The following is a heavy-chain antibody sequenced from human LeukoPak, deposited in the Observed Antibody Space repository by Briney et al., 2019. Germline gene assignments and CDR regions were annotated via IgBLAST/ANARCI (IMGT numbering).Heavy chain of an antibody. D-gene: IGHD4-17*01. J-gene: IGHJ3*02. CDR1: GYSISSGYY. V-gene: IGHV4-38-2*02. CDR2: IYHSGST. Sequence: SETLSLTCTVSGYSISSGYYWGWIRQPPGKGLEWIGSIYHSGSTNYNPSLKSRVTMSVDTSKNQFSLKLSSVTAADTAVYYCARGVDYGDYASDAFDIWGQGTMVTVSS. CDR3: ARGVDYGDYASDAFDI.